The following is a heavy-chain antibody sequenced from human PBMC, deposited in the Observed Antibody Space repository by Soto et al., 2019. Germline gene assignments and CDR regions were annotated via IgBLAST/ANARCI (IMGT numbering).Heavy chain of an antibody. Sequence: PSETLSLTCTVSGGSFSGYFWTWIRQPPGKGLEWVSSISSSSSYIYYADSVKGRFTISRDNAKNSPYLQMNSLRAEDTAVYYCARDLYYYDSSGYGNWFDPWGQGTLVTVSS. J-gene: IGHJ5*02. CDR3: ARDLYYYDSSGYGNWFDP. D-gene: IGHD3-22*01. CDR2: ISSSSSYI. CDR1: GGSFSGYF. V-gene: IGHV3-21*01.